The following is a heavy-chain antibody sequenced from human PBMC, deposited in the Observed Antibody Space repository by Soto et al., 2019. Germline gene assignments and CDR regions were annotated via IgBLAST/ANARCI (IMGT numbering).Heavy chain of an antibody. J-gene: IGHJ6*02. CDR3: ARGYYDFWSDNYGMDV. D-gene: IGHD3-3*01. Sequence: PSETLSLTCAVYGGSFSGYYWSWIRQPPGKGLGWIGEINHSGSTNYNPSLKSRVTISVDTSKNQFSLKLSSVTAADTAVYYCARGYYDFWSDNYGMDVWGQGTTVTVSS. CDR1: GGSFSGYY. CDR2: INHSGST. V-gene: IGHV4-34*01.